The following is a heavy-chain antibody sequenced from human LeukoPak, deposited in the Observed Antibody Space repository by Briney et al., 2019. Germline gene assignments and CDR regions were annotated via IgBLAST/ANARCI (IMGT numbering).Heavy chain of an antibody. Sequence: SVKVSCKASGGTFSSYAISWVRQAPGQGLEWMGGIIPIFGTANYAQKFQGRVMITADESTSTAYMELSSLRSEDTAVYYCATRLETRYSSSFGDYWGQGTLVTVSS. V-gene: IGHV1-69*13. D-gene: IGHD6-6*01. CDR3: ATRLETRYSSSFGDY. CDR1: GGTFSSYA. CDR2: IIPIFGTA. J-gene: IGHJ4*02.